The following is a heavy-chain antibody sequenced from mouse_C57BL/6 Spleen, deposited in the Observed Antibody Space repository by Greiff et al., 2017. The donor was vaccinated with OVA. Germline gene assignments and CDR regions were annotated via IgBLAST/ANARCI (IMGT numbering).Heavy chain of an antibody. CDR2: IYPGDGDT. CDR1: GYAFSSYW. CDR3: ARAFTDFDY. Sequence: VQLVESGAELVKPGASVKISCKASGYAFSSYWMNWVKQRPGKGLEWIGQIYPGDGDTNYNGKFKGKATLTADKSSSTAYMQRGSLASEGAAVYVCARAFTDFDYWGQGTTLTVAS. J-gene: IGHJ2*01. V-gene: IGHV1-80*01. D-gene: IGHD1-1*01.